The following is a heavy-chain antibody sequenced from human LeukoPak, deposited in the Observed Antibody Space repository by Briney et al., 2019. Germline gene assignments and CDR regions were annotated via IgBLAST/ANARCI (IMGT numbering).Heavy chain of an antibody. CDR2: IGDTGGTT. D-gene: IGHD1-1*01. V-gene: IGHV3-64D*06. Sequence: GGSLSLTCSASAFTFYNYHMVCRRQSPGKGLEHVSIIGDTGGTTRYADSVKGRFSVSRDNSKNTLYLQMSSLRPDDTAIYYWPKAPTYTFDPWGEGTLVTVSS. CDR3: PKAPTYTFDP. CDR1: AFTFYNYH. J-gene: IGHJ5*02.